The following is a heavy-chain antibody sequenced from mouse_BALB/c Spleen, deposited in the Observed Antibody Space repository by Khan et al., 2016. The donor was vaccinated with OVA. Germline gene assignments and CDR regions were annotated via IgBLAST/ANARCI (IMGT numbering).Heavy chain of an antibody. J-gene: IGHJ2*01. V-gene: IGHV3-2*02. Sequence: EVQLQESGPGLVKPSQSLSLTCTVTGYSITSGYGWNWIRQFPGNKLEWMVYISYSGSTNYNPSLKSQISITRDTSKNQFFLQLNSVTTEDTATYYCDRKDRIKYWGQGTTLTVSS. CDR3: DRKDRIKY. CDR2: ISYSGST. D-gene: IGHD2-14*01. CDR1: GYSITSGYG.